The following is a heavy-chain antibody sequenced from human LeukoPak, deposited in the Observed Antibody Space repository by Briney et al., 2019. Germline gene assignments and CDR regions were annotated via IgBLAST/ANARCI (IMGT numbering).Heavy chain of an antibody. D-gene: IGHD3-22*01. V-gene: IGHV3-23*01. CDR1: GFTFSSYA. CDR2: ISGSGGST. J-gene: IGHJ4*02. Sequence: GGSLRLSCAASGFTFSSYAMSWVRQAPGKGLEWVSAISGSGGSTYYADSVKGRFTISRDNSKNTLYLQMNSLRAEDTAVYYCAKDFWAGTMIVVVNDYWGQGTLVTVSS. CDR3: AKDFWAGTMIVVVNDY.